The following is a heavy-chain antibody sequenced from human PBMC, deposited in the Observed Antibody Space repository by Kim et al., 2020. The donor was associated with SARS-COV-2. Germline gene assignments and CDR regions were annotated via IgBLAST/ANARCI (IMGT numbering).Heavy chain of an antibody. CDR3: AGLITMVQGVPDY. V-gene: IGHV3-30*01. J-gene: IGHJ4*02. D-gene: IGHD3-10*01. Sequence: YVDYEKGLFTIAKDNSQNTLSLQMNSLGAEDTAVYYCAGLITMVQGVPDYWGQGTLVTVSS.